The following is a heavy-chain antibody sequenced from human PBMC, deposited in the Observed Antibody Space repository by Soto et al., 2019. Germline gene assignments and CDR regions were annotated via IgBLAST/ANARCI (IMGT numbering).Heavy chain of an antibody. CDR1: GFTFRNYW. Sequence: EEQLVDSGGGLVQPGGSLRLSCAGSGFTFRNYWMGWVRQAPGKRLEWVANIKQDGSERSYADSVKGRYTISRDNAKNSLYLQMSSLGADDTAVYYCVRENYFDYWGQGSLVIVSS. CDR2: IKQDGSER. V-gene: IGHV3-7*01. CDR3: VRENYFDY. J-gene: IGHJ4*02.